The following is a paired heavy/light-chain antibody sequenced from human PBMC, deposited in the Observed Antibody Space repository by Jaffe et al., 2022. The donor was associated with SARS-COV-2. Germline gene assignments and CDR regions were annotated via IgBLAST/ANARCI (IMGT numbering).Heavy chain of an antibody. Sequence: EVHLVESGGGSVQPGRSLRLSCAASGFIFFDYGMHWVRQAPGKGLEWVSSISWNGADIAYADSVKGRFTISRDNAKNSLYLQLNSLRAEDTAFYYCAKGIGGGGATENCNNGHCYPTGPEYMDVWGKGTTVVVSS. D-gene: IGHD2-21*02. CDR1: GFIFFDYG. CDR3: AKGIGGGGATENCNNGHCYPTGPEYMDV. V-gene: IGHV3-9*01. J-gene: IGHJ6*03. CDR2: ISWNGADI.
Light chain of an antibody. V-gene: IGKV1-12*01. Sequence: DIQMTQSPSSVSASVGDRVTITCRASQGISNYLVWYQQRPGKAPKFLLSGASSLKSGVPSRFSGSGSGTDFTLTISNLQPEDFAIYYCQQGYSFPITFGQGTRLEIK. CDR2: GAS. J-gene: IGKJ5*01. CDR3: QQGYSFPIT. CDR1: QGISNY.